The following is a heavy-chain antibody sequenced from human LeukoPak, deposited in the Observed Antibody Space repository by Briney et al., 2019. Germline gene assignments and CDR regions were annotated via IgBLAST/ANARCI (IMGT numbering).Heavy chain of an antibody. V-gene: IGHV1-2*02. CDR1: GYTFTIYY. CDR2: INPNSGGT. J-gene: IGHJ4*02. D-gene: IGHD2-2*02. Sequence: ASVKVSCKASGYTFTIYYTHWVRQAPGQGLEWMGWINPNSGGTTYAQRFQGRVTMTRDTSISTAYTELSGLTSDDTAVYYCARNPPYCTSTSCYNDYWGQGTLVTVSS. CDR3: ARNPPYCTSTSCYNDY.